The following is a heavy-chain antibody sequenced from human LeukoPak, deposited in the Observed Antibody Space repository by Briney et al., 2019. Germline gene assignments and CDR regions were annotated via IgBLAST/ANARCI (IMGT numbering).Heavy chain of an antibody. CDR3: AREGDYGDVVDY. J-gene: IGHJ4*02. V-gene: IGHV4-59*01. CDR2: IYYSGST. Sequence: SETLSLTCTVSGGSISSYYWSWIRQPPGKGLEWIGYIYYSGSTNYNPSLKSRVTISVDTSKNQFSLKPSSVTAADTAVYYCAREGDYGDVVDYWGQGTLVTVSS. D-gene: IGHD4-17*01. CDR1: GGSISSYY.